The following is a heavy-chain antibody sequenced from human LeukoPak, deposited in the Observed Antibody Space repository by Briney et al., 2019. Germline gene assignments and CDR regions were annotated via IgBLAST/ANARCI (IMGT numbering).Heavy chain of an antibody. J-gene: IGHJ6*03. CDR2: IYYSGST. Sequence: PSETLSLTCTVSGGSISSGDYYWSWIRQPPGKGLEWIGYIYYSGSTYYNPSLKSRVTISVDTSKNQFSLKLSSVTAADTAVYYCARAPPGGYPIGYYYYYMDVWGKGTTVTVSS. D-gene: IGHD2-8*01. CDR1: GGSISSGDYY. V-gene: IGHV4-30-4*08. CDR3: ARAPPGGYPIGYYYYYMDV.